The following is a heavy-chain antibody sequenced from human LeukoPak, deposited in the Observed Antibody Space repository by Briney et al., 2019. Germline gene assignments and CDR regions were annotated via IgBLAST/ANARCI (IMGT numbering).Heavy chain of an antibody. V-gene: IGHV3-7*01. D-gene: IGHD4-17*01. CDR1: GFTLSSYW. CDR3: ARAPRPYGAGYMDV. Sequence: GGSLRLSCAASGFTLSSYWMSWVRQAPGKGLEWVANIKQDGSEKYYVDSVKGRFTISRDNAKNSLYLQMNSLRAEDTAVYYCARAPRPYGAGYMDVWGKGTTVTISS. CDR2: IKQDGSEK. J-gene: IGHJ6*03.